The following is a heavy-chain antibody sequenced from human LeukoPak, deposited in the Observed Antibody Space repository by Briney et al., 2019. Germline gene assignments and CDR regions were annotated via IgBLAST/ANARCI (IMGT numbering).Heavy chain of an antibody. CDR1: GFTFSSYE. J-gene: IGHJ4*02. Sequence: GGSLRLSCAASGFTFSSYEMNWVRQAPGKGLEWVSYISSSGSTIYYADSVKGRFTISRDNAKNSLYLQMNSLRAEDTAVYYCARAGYSGYHFDYWGQGTLVTVSS. D-gene: IGHD5-12*01. CDR3: ARAGYSGYHFDY. CDR2: ISSSGSTI. V-gene: IGHV3-48*03.